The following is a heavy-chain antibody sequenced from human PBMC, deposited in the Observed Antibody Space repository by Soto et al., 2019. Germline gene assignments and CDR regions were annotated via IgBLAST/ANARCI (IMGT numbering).Heavy chain of an antibody. CDR2: MNPNSGNT. D-gene: IGHD1-26*01. Sequence: RASVKVSCKASGYTFTSYDINWVRQATGQGLEWMGWMNPNSGNTGYAQKFQGRVTMTRNTSISTAYMELSSLRSEDTAVYYCARLWGGIVGATGWGQGTLVTVSS. V-gene: IGHV1-8*01. CDR1: GYTFTSYD. CDR3: ARLWGGIVGATG. J-gene: IGHJ4*02.